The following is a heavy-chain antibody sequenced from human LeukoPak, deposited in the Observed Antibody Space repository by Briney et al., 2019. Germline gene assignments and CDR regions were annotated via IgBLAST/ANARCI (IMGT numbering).Heavy chain of an antibody. CDR1: GFTFSSYI. Sequence: PGGSLRPSCAASGFTFSSYIMNWVRQAPGKGLEWVSSISHSSSYIYYADSVKGRFTISRDNAKNSLYLQMNSLRVEDTAVYYCARDDPYSSGWYIVFDIWGQGIMVTVSS. J-gene: IGHJ3*02. D-gene: IGHD6-19*01. V-gene: IGHV3-21*01. CDR2: ISHSSSYI. CDR3: ARDDPYSSGWYIVFDI.